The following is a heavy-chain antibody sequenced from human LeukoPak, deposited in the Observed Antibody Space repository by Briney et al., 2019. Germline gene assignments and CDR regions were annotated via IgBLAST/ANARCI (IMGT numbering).Heavy chain of an antibody. D-gene: IGHD6-13*01. V-gene: IGHV3-21*01. Sequence: GGSLRLSCAASGFTFSSYSMNWVRQAPGKGLEWVSSISSSSSYIYYADSVKGRFTISRDNAKNSLYLQMNSLRAEDTAVYYCVCDKSYGSGWYRHFDSWGQGTLVTVSS. J-gene: IGHJ4*02. CDR1: GFTFSSYS. CDR3: VCDKSYGSGWYRHFDS. CDR2: ISSSSSYI.